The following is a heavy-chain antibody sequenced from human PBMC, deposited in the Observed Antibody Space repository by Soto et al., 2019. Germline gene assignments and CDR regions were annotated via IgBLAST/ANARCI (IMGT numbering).Heavy chain of an antibody. CDR3: ARADCSGGSFYRGFDY. Sequence: QVQLVQSGAEVKKPGASVKVSCKASGYTFTSYYMHWVRQAPGQGLEWMGIINPSGGSTSYEQKFQGRVTMNRDTATSTVYMELSRLRSEDTAVYYCARADCSGGSFYRGFDYWGQGTLVTVSS. CDR1: GYTFTSYY. V-gene: IGHV1-46*01. D-gene: IGHD2-15*01. J-gene: IGHJ4*02. CDR2: INPSGGST.